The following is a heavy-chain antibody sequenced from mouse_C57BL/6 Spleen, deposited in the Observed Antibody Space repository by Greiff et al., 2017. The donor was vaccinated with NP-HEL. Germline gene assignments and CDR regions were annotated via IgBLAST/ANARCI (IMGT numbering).Heavy chain of an antibody. CDR2: IYPSDSET. CDR3: ARQYYGSSYFDY. CDR1: GYTFTSYW. V-gene: IGHV1-61*01. D-gene: IGHD1-1*01. J-gene: IGHJ2*01. Sequence: QVQLQQPGAELVRPGSSVKLSCKASGYTFTSYWMDWVKQRPGQGLEWIGNIYPSDSETHYNQKFKDKATLTVDKSSSTAYMQLSSLTSEDSAVYYCARQYYGSSYFDYWGQGTTLTVSS.